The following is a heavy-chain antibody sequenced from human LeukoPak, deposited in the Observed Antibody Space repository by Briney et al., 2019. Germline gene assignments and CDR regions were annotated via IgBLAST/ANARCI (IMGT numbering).Heavy chain of an antibody. Sequence: GGSLRLSCATTGLTDSSSYMTWGRQAPWKGLDWVSIIYNDGSTYYADSVRGRFSSSRDNSKNTLDLQMNSLRAEDTAVYYCARGGYNSGYDYWGQGTLVTVSS. D-gene: IGHD5-24*01. J-gene: IGHJ4*02. V-gene: IGHV3-53*01. CDR1: GLTDSSSY. CDR3: ARGGYNSGYDY. CDR2: IYNDGST.